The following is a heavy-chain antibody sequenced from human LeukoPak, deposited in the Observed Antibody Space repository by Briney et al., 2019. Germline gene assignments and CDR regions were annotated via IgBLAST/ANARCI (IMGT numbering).Heavy chain of an antibody. V-gene: IGHV3-7*03. CDR1: GFTFSSYW. Sequence: GGSLRLSCAAAGFTFSSYWMSWVRQAPGQGLEWVANMKQDGSEKYYVDSVKGRFTISRDNAKNSLYLQMNSLRAEDTAVYYCARAPYYSHVEFYFDYWGQGTLVTVSS. CDR3: ARAPYYSHVEFYFDY. J-gene: IGHJ4*02. D-gene: IGHD3-22*01. CDR2: MKQDGSEK.